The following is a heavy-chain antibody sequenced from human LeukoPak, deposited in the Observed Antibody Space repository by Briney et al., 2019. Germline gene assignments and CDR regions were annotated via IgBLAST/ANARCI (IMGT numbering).Heavy chain of an antibody. V-gene: IGHV1-8*01. CDR3: ARVTNYDFWSGYYQSFDY. CDR1: GYTFTSYD. D-gene: IGHD3-3*01. Sequence: ASVKVSCKASGYTFTSYDINWVRQATGQGLEWMGWMNPNSGNTGYAQKFQGRVTVTRNTSISTAYMELSSLRSEDTAVYYCARVTNYDFWSGYYQSFDYWGQGTLVTVSP. J-gene: IGHJ4*02. CDR2: MNPNSGNT.